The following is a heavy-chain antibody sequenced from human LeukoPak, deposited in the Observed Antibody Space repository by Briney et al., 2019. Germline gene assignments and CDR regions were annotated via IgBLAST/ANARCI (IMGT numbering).Heavy chain of an antibody. V-gene: IGHV4-34*01. J-gene: IGHJ5*02. D-gene: IGHD6-13*01. CDR2: IYHSGST. CDR3: ARVPYSSSWPGFDP. CDR1: GGSFSGYY. Sequence: PSETLSLTCAAYGGSFSGYYWSWIRQPPGKGLEWIGEIYHSGSTNYNPSLKSRVTISVDKSKNQFSLKLSSVTAADTAVYYCARVPYSSSWPGFDPWGQGTLVTVSS.